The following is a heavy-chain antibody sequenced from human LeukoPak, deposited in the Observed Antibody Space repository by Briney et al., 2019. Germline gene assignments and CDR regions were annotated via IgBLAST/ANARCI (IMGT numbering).Heavy chain of an antibody. Sequence: GGSLRLSCAASGLTFSNYWMDWVRQAPGKGLEWVANIKQDGSEKNYVDSVKGQFIISRDNAKNSLYLQMNTLRADDTAVYYCARDGFGTGSNWGQGTLVTVSS. CDR2: IKQDGSEK. J-gene: IGHJ4*02. CDR1: GLTFSNYW. V-gene: IGHV3-7*03. CDR3: ARDGFGTGSN. D-gene: IGHD3-16*01.